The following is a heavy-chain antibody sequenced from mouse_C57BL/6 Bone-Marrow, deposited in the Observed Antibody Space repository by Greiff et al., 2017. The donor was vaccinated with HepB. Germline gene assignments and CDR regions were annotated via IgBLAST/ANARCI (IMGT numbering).Heavy chain of an antibody. V-gene: IGHV1-50*01. Sequence: VQLQQPGAELVKPGTSVKLSCKASGYTFTSYWMQWVKQRPGQGLEWIGEIDPSDSYTNYNQKFKGKATLTVDTSSSTACMQLSSLTSEDSAVYYCATSDFDYWGQGTTLTVSS. CDR2: IDPSDSYT. CDR1: GYTFTSYW. CDR3: ATSDFDY. J-gene: IGHJ2*01.